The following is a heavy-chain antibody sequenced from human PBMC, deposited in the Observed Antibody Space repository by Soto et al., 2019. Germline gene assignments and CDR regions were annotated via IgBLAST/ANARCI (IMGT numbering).Heavy chain of an antibody. Sequence: QVQVEESGGGVVQAERSLRLSCAASGFTFSSYGMHWVRQAPGKGLEWVAVMWSDGSNKYYADSVKGRFTISRDNSKNTLYLQMNNLRAEDTAVYYRARDGDSSGHYSQFDYWGQGTLVTVPS. CDR1: GFTFSSYG. CDR2: MWSDGSNK. CDR3: ARDGDSSGHYSQFDY. V-gene: IGHV3-33*01. D-gene: IGHD3-22*01. J-gene: IGHJ4*02.